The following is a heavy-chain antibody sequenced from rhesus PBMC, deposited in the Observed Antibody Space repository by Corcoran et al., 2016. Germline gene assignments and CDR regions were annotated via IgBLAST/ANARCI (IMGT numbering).Heavy chain of an antibody. J-gene: IGHJ4*01. CDR3: ARGVYSGIWKMDY. CDR2: ISGSGGST. V-gene: IGHV4-173*01. CDR1: GGSISSNW. Sequence: GPGLVKPSETLSLTCAVSGGSISSNWWSWIRQPPGKGLEWIGRISGSGGSTSYNPSLKSRVTISTDTSKNQLSLKLVSVTAADTAVYYCARGVYSGIWKMDYWSQGVLVTVSS. D-gene: IGHD6-25*01.